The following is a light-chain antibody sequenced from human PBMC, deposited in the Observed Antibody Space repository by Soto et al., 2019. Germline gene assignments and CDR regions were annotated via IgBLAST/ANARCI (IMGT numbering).Light chain of an antibody. CDR3: QHFGATTFT. Sequence: EIVLTQSPGTLSLSPGEGATLSCRASQSVSSSYIAWYQQRPGQTPSLLIYGASTRATGIPDRFSGSGSGTHFTLTISRLEPGDFAVYYCQHFGATTFTLGQGTRLEIK. CDR1: QSVSSSY. J-gene: IGKJ5*01. CDR2: GAS. V-gene: IGKV3-20*01.